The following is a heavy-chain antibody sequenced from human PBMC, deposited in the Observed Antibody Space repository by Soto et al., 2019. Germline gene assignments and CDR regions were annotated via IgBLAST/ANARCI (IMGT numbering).Heavy chain of an antibody. Sequence: EVQLVESGGGLVQPGGSLRLSCAASGFTFSSYWMHWVRQAPGKGLVWVSRINSDGSSTSYADSVKGRFTISRDNAKNTLYLQMNSLRAEDTAVYYCARGPSPLYGAKLPPDFDYWGQGTLVTVSS. D-gene: IGHD4-17*01. V-gene: IGHV3-74*01. CDR2: INSDGSST. J-gene: IGHJ4*02. CDR1: GFTFSSYW. CDR3: ARGPSPLYGAKLPPDFDY.